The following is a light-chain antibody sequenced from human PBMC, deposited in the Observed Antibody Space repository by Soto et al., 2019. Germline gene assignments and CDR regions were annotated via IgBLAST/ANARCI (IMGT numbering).Light chain of an antibody. V-gene: IGKV1-39*01. CDR1: QSISTY. Sequence: DIQVTQSPSSLSASVGDSVTITCRASQSISTYLNWYQQRPGKAPRLLIYAASSLQSGVPSRFSGSGSGTDFTLTISSLQPADVATYYCQQRYSTPPLTFGGGTKVEIK. CDR3: QQRYSTPPLT. J-gene: IGKJ4*01. CDR2: AAS.